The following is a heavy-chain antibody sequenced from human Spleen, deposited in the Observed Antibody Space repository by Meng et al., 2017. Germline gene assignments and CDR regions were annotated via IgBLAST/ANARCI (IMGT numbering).Heavy chain of an antibody. Sequence: GSLRLSCAASGFTSSNYEMNWVRQAPGKGLEWIGRIYHSGSTYYNSSLRSRVTISVDTSKNQFSLKVRSVTAADTAVYYCARAGVGASRGYYFDYWGQGTLVTVSS. D-gene: IGHD1-26*01. CDR3: ARAGVGASRGYYFDY. V-gene: IGHV4-38-2*01. J-gene: IGHJ4*02. CDR2: IYHSGST. CDR1: GFTSSNYE.